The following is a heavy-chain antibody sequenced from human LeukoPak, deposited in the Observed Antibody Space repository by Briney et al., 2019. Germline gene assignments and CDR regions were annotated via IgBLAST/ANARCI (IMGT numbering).Heavy chain of an antibody. CDR1: GGSISSSNW. J-gene: IGHJ4*02. V-gene: IGHV4-4*02. D-gene: IGHD7-27*01. Sequence: PSGTLSLTCAVSGGSISSSNWWSWVRQPPGKGLEWIGEIFQSGTTKYNPSLKSRVTILSDVSKNQFSLNLTSVTAADTAVYYCARDSWGRFDYWGQGTLVAVSS. CDR2: IFQSGTT. CDR3: ARDSWGRFDY.